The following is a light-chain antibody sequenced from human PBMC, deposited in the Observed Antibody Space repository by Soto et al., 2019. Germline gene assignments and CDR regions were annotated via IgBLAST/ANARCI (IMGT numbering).Light chain of an antibody. Sequence: EIVLTQSPVTLSLSPGERATLSCRASQSVSSSLIWYQQKPGQAPRLLIYDASNRATGIPARFSASGSGTEFILTISSLEPEDFAVYYCKQRSTWPRNFGGGTKVEIK. J-gene: IGKJ4*01. CDR1: QSVSSS. CDR2: DAS. CDR3: KQRSTWPRN. V-gene: IGKV3-11*01.